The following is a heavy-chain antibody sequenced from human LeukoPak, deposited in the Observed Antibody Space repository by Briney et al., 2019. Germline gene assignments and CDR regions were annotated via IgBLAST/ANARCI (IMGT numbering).Heavy chain of an antibody. CDR3: AQDHFWWRACSSTSCYIEPPDYYYMDV. D-gene: IGHD2-2*02. V-gene: IGHV3-23*01. Sequence: PGGSLRLSCAASGFTFSSYAMSWVRQAPGKGLEWVSAISGSGGSTYYADSVKGRFTISRDNSKNTLYLQMNSLRAEDTAVYYCAQDHFWWRACSSTSCYIEPPDYYYMDVWGKGTTVTVSS. J-gene: IGHJ6*03. CDR2: ISGSGGST. CDR1: GFTFSSYA.